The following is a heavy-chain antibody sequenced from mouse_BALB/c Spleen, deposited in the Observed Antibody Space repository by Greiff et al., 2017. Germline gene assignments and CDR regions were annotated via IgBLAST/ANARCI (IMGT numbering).Heavy chain of an antibody. CDR1: GYTFTSYV. CDR3: ASYYGYDEDYAMDY. V-gene: IGHV1-14*01. CDR2: INPYNDGT. D-gene: IGHD2-2*01. J-gene: IGHJ4*01. Sequence: VQLQQSGPELVKPGASVKMFCKASGYTFTSYVMHWVKQKPGQGLEWIGYINPYNDGTKYNEKFKGKATLTSDKSSSTAYMELSSLTSEDTAVYYCASYYGYDEDYAMDYWGQGTSVTVSS.